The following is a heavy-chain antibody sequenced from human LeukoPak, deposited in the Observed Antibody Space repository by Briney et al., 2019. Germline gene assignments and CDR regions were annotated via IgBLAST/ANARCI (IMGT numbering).Heavy chain of an antibody. J-gene: IGHJ4*02. CDR3: ARLGYCSGGSCYGPNDY. CDR1: GGSISSSSYY. V-gene: IGHV4-39*01. D-gene: IGHD2-15*01. CDR2: IYYSGST. Sequence: SETLSLTCTVSGGSISSSSYYWGWIRQPPGKGLEWIGSIYYSGSTYYNPSLKSRVTISVDTSKNQFSLKLGSVTAADTAVYYCARLGYCSGGSCYGPNDYWGQGTLVTVSS.